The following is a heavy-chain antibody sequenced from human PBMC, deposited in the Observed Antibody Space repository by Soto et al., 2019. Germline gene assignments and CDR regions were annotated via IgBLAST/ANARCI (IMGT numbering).Heavy chain of an antibody. CDR1: GGSVSSGSYY. CDR3: ARDRGYCSGGSCYEWFDP. V-gene: IGHV4-61*01. Sequence: SETLSLTCTVSGGSVSSGSYYWSWIRQPPGKGLEWIGYIYYSGSTNYNPSLKSRVTISVDTSKNQFSLKLSSVTAADTAVYYCARDRGYCSGGSCYEWFDPWRQGTLVTVSS. J-gene: IGHJ5*02. D-gene: IGHD2-15*01. CDR2: IYYSGST.